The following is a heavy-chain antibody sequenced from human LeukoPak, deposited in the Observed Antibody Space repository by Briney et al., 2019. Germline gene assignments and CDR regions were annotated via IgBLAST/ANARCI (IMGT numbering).Heavy chain of an antibody. CDR1: GFTVSSNY. D-gene: IGHD2/OR15-2a*01. V-gene: IGHV3-23*01. CDR2: ISGSGGST. J-gene: IGHJ4*02. Sequence: GGSLRLSCAASGFTVSSNYMSWVRQAPGKGLEWVSAISGSGGSTYYADSVKGRSTISRDNSKNTLYLQMNSLRAEDTAVYYCAKNYFTAPTNYFDYWGQGTLVTVSS. CDR3: AKNYFTAPTNYFDY.